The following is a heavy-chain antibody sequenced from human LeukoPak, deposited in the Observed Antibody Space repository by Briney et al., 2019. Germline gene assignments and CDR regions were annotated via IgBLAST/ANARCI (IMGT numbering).Heavy chain of an antibody. CDR2: ITPISGTT. J-gene: IGHJ6*03. D-gene: IGHD6-13*01. CDR1: GVSFRDYT. V-gene: IGHV1-69*05. CDR3: ASRFTARQLVPADYYHMDV. Sequence: ASVKVSCKASGVSFRDYTINWVRQAPGQGLEWMGAITPISGTTNYAQRLQGRVTLTMDDSATPAFMEMSSLRSEDTAVYYCASRFTARQLVPADYYHMDVWGKGTTVFVSS.